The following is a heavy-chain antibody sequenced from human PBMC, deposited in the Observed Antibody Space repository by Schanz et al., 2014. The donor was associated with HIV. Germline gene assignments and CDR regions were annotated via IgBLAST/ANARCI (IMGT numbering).Heavy chain of an antibody. J-gene: IGHJ6*02. V-gene: IGHV3-33*01. D-gene: IGHD4-17*01. CDR2: IWYDGSNK. CDR3: ASGGGNTVTSHLGGMDV. Sequence: QVQLVESGGGVVQPGRSLRLSCAASGFTFSTYGMHWVRQAPGKGLQWAAVIWYDGSNKYYADSVKGRFTISRDNSKNTLYLQMNSLRVEDTAVYYCASGGGNTVTSHLGGMDVWGQGTTVTVSS. CDR1: GFTFSTYG.